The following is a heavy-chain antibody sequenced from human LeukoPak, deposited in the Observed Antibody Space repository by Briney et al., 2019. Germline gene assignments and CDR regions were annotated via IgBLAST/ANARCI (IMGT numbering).Heavy chain of an antibody. CDR1: GYTFTAYG. V-gene: IGHV1-18*01. J-gene: IGHJ4*02. Sequence: ASVKVSCKASGYTFTAYGISWARQAPGQGLEWMGWVSGYNGDTKYAQRFEGRVTMTTDTSTTTAFMDLRSLRSDDTAVYFCATSTGGYSDLYFHYWGQGTLVSVSS. CDR3: ATSTGGYSDLYFHY. CDR2: VSGYNGDT. D-gene: IGHD3-22*01.